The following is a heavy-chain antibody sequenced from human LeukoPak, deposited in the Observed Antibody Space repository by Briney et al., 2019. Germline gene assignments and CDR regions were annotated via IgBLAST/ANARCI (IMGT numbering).Heavy chain of an antibody. V-gene: IGHV3-20*01. Sequence: GGSLRLSCAASGFTFSSYGMHWVRQAPGKGLEWVSGINWNGGSTGYADSVKGRFTISRDNAKNSLYLQMNSLRAEDTALYRCARELKYSGSYQFDYWGQGTLVTVSS. D-gene: IGHD1-26*01. CDR1: GFTFSSYG. J-gene: IGHJ4*02. CDR3: ARELKYSGSYQFDY. CDR2: INWNGGST.